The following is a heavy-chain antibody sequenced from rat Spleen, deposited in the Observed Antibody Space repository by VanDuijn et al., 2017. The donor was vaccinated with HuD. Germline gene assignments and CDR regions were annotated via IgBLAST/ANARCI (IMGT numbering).Heavy chain of an antibody. J-gene: IGHJ2*01. CDR3: AGGGY. Sequence: EVQLQESGPGLVKPSQSLSLTCSVTGYSITSNYWGWIRKFPGNKLEWMGYIDSAGSTNYNPSLKSRISITRDTSKNQFFLQVKSVTTEDTTTYYCAGGGYWGQGVMVTVSS. V-gene: IGHV3-3*01. CDR1: GYSITSNY. CDR2: IDSAGST.